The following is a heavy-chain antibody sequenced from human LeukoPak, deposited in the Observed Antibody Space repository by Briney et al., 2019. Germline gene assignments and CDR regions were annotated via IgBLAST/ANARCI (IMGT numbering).Heavy chain of an antibody. CDR1: GYSSSSYW. Sequence: PGESLKISCKGSGYSSSSYWIGWVRQMPGKGLEWMGIIYPGDSDTRDSPSFQGQVTISADKSVSTAYLQWSNPKASDTAMYYCARVARGGATTFDYWGQGTLVTVSS. D-gene: IGHD1-26*01. V-gene: IGHV5-51*01. J-gene: IGHJ4*02. CDR3: ARVARGGATTFDY. CDR2: IYPGDSDT.